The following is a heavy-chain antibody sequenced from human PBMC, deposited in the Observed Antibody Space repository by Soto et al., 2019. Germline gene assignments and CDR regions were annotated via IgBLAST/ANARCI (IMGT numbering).Heavy chain of an antibody. CDR3: ARAYGFWSGYRNVFYYYGMDV. Sequence: ASVKVSCKASGYTFTSYYMHWVRQAPGQGLEWMGIINPSGGSTSYAQKFQGRVTMTGDTSTSTVYMELSSLRSEDTAVYYCARAYGFWSGYRNVFYYYGMDVWGQGTTVTVSS. J-gene: IGHJ6*02. CDR2: INPSGGST. D-gene: IGHD3-3*01. CDR1: GYTFTSYY. V-gene: IGHV1-46*01.